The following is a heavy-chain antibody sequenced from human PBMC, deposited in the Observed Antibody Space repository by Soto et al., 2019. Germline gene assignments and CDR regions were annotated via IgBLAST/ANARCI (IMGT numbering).Heavy chain of an antibody. CDR1: GGTFISYA. D-gene: IGHD3-22*01. J-gene: IGHJ6*02. CDR3: ARDYDRSGYALRYGMDV. V-gene: IGHV1-69*06. Sequence: QVQLVQSVAEVKKPGSSVKVSCKASGGTFISYAISWVRQAPGQGLEWMGGIIPIFGTANYAQKFQGRVTNTADKSTSTAYMELSSLGSEDTAGDYCARDYDRSGYALRYGMDVWGQGTTVTVSS. CDR2: IIPIFGTA.